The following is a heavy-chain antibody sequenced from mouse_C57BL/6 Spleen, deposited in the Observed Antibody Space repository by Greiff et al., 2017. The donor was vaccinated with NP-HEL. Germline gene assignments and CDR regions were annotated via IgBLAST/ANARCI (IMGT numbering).Heavy chain of an antibody. D-gene: IGHD1-1*01. Sequence: VHVKQSGAELVRPGASVKLSCTASGFNIKDDYMHWVKQRPEQGLEWIGWIDPENGDTEYASKFQGKATITADTSSNTAYLQLSSLTSEDTAVYYCTTTTVVAYYAMDYWGQGTSVTVSS. V-gene: IGHV14-4*01. J-gene: IGHJ4*01. CDR3: TTTTVVAYYAMDY. CDR1: GFNIKDDY. CDR2: IDPENGDT.